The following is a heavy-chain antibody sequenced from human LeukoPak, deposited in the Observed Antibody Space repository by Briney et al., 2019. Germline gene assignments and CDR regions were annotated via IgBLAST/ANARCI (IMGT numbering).Heavy chain of an antibody. CDR1: GYTFTGYY. V-gene: IGHV1-2*02. J-gene: IGHJ3*02. CDR2: INPNSGGT. Sequence: ASVKVSCRASGYTFTGYYMHWVRQAPGQGLEWMGWINPNSGGTNYAQKFQGRVTMTRDTSISTAYMELSRLRSDDTAVYYCARPQAGEVGATGNAFDIWGQGTMVTVSS. CDR3: ARPQAGEVGATGNAFDI. D-gene: IGHD1-26*01.